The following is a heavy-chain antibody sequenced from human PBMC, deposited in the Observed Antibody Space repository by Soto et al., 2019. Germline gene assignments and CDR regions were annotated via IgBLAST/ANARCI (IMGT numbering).Heavy chain of an antibody. J-gene: IGHJ3*02. CDR2: IYYSGNT. CDR1: GGSISSYY. CDR3: ATGTAYGWAAFNI. D-gene: IGHD3-16*01. V-gene: IGHV4-59*01. Sequence: LETLSLTCIFSGGSISSYYWNWIRQPPGKGLEWIGHIYYSGNTNYNPSLKSRLTISIDTSKSQFSLKLNSLTAADTAMYYCATGTAYGWAAFNIWGQGTMVTVSS.